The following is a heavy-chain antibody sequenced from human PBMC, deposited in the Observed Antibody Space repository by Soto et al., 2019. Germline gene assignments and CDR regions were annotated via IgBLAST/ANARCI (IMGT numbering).Heavy chain of an antibody. Sequence: PGGSLRLSCAASGFTFSSYWMSWVRQAPGKGLEWVANIKQDGSEKYYVDSVKGRFTISRDNAKNSLYLQMNSLRAEDTAVYYCARGVAAFKALRDNNWFDPWGQGTLVTVSS. D-gene: IGHD6-19*01. CDR2: IKQDGSEK. CDR3: ARGVAAFKALRDNNWFDP. J-gene: IGHJ5*02. V-gene: IGHV3-7*05. CDR1: GFTFSSYW.